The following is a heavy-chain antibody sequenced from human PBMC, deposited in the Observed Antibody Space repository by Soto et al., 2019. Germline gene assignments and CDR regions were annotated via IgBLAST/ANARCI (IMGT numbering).Heavy chain of an antibody. CDR2: IIPLFGSP. CDR3: ARAARGYGGGYSYYGMDV. CDR1: GGSFSDSA. J-gene: IGHJ6*02. Sequence: QVQLVQSGPEVKNPGSSVKVSCKASGGSFSDSALSWVRQAPGQGLEWMGGIIPLFGSPDYAQKSLGRVTVTADESTSTAYMELSRLRTEDTAVYYGARAARGYGGGYSYYGMDVWGQGTTVTVS. V-gene: IGHV1-69*01. D-gene: IGHD6-25*01.